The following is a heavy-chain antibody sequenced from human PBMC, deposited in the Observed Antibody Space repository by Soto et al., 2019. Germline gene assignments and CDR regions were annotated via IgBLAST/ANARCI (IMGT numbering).Heavy chain of an antibody. D-gene: IGHD3-22*01. V-gene: IGHV3-33*01. CDR3: ARDSKDDSSGYYAGFDY. CDR1: GFTFSSYG. CDR2: IYYDGSNK. Sequence: QVQLVESGGGVVQPGRSLRLSCAVSGFTFSSYGMNWVRQAPGKGLEWVAAIYYDGSNKYYADSVRGRFTISRDNFKNTLYLHMNRLRAEDTAVSYCARDSKDDSSGYYAGFDYWGQGTLVTVSS. J-gene: IGHJ4*02.